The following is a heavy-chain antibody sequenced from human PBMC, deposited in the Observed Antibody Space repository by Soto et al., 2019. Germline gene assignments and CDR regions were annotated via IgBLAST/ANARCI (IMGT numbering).Heavy chain of an antibody. Sequence: QVQLQESGPGLVNPSQTLSLTSTVSGGSISSGDYYWSWIRQPPGKGLEWIGYIYYSGSTYYNPSLKSRVTIPVDASKNQFSLKVSCVTAADTAVYYCARGDYYDSSDPYWGQGTLVTVSS. CDR3: ARGDYYDSSDPY. CDR2: IYYSGST. V-gene: IGHV4-30-4*01. CDR1: GGSISSGDYY. D-gene: IGHD3-22*01. J-gene: IGHJ4*02.